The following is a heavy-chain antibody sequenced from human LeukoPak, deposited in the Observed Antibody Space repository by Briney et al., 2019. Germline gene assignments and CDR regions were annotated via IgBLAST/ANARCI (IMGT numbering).Heavy chain of an antibody. V-gene: IGHV3-11*04. CDR3: ASLRGYSYGLIY. CDR1: GFTFSGYY. D-gene: IGHD5-18*01. J-gene: IGHJ4*02. Sequence: PGGSLRLSCAASGFTFSGYYMSWIRQAPGKGLEWVSYISSSGSTIYYADSVKGRYTISRDNAKNSLYLQMNSLRAEDTAVYYCASLRGYSYGLIYWGQGTLVTVSS. CDR2: ISSSGSTI.